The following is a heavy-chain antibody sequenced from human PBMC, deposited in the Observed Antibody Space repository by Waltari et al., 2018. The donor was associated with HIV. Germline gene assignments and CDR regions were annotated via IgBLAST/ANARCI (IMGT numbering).Heavy chain of an antibody. V-gene: IGHV3-53*01. CDR1: GFTVSSNY. Sequence: EVQLVESGGGLIQPGGSLRLSCAASGFTVSSNYMSWVRQAPGKGLEWVSVIYSGGSTYYADSVKGRFTISRDNSKNTLYLQMNSLRAEDTAVYYCASSYSIRFLEWLSTRYGMDVWGQGTTVTVSS. D-gene: IGHD3-3*01. J-gene: IGHJ6*02. CDR2: IYSGGST. CDR3: ASSYSIRFLEWLSTRYGMDV.